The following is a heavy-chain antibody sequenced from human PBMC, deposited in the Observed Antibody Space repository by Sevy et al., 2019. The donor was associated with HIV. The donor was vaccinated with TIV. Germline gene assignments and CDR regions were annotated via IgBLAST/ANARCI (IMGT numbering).Heavy chain of an antibody. D-gene: IGHD3-16*02. CDR1: GFTVSSNY. Sequence: GGSLRLSCAASGFTVSSNYMSWVRQAPGKGLEWVSVIYSGGSTYYADSVEGRFTISRDNSKNTLYLQMNSLRAEDTAVYDCARGTFRVGDYVGGSYRPRVLDYWGQGTLVTVSS. CDR2: IYSGGST. V-gene: IGHV3-53*01. J-gene: IGHJ4*02. CDR3: ARGTFRVGDYVGGSYRPRVLDY.